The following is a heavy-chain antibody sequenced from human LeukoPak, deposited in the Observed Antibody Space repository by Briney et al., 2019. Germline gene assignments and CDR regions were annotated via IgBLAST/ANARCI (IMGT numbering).Heavy chain of an antibody. Sequence: RSSETLSLTCGVSVGSITSTNYWGWVRQSPGQGLEWIGESSLSGYTGFTPSLRRRVTMSLDKSKNHLSLNLASVTAADTAVYYCSRESGPCAPFGHWGQGILVTVTS. D-gene: IGHD1-26*01. V-gene: IGHV4-4*02. CDR1: VGSITSTNY. CDR3: SRESGPCAPFGH. J-gene: IGHJ4*02. CDR2: SSLSGYT.